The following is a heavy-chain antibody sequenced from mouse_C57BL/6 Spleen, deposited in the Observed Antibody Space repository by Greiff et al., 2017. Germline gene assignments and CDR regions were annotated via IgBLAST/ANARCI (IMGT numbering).Heavy chain of an antibody. CDR1: GYAFSSYW. CDR2: IYPGDGDT. V-gene: IGHV1-80*01. D-gene: IGHD1-1*01. CDR3: ARPGSSYRYFDV. Sequence: VQLQQSGAELVKPGASVKISCKASGYAFSSYWMNWVKQRPGKGLEWIGQIYPGDGDTNYNGKFKGKATLTADKSSSTAYMQLSSLTSEDSAVYFCARPGSSYRYFDVWGTGTTVTVAS. J-gene: IGHJ1*03.